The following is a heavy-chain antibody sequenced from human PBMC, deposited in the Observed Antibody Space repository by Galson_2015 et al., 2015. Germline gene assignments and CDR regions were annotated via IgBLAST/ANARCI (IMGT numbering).Heavy chain of an antibody. J-gene: IGHJ4*02. CDR2: ISSDESRT. CDR1: GFTSSSYW. CDR3: GREGASGYGDY. Sequence: SLRLSCAASGFTSSSYWMLWVRQAPGKGLVWVSRISSDESRTDYADSVKGRFTISRDNAKNMLYLQMNSLRAEDTAVYYCGREGASGYGDYWGQGTLLTVSS. V-gene: IGHV3-74*01. D-gene: IGHD3-10*01.